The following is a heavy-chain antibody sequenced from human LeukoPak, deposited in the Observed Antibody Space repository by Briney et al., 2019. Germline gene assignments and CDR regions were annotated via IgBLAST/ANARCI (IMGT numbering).Heavy chain of an antibody. CDR1: GGTFSSYA. V-gene: IGHV1-69*01. J-gene: IGHJ5*02. CDR2: IIPIFGTA. CDR3: ARGFVVVQAARTEYNWFDP. D-gene: IGHD2-2*01. Sequence: RASVKVSCKASGGTFSSYAISWVRQAPGQGLEWMGGIIPIFGTANHAQKFQGRVTITADESTSTAYIELSSLRSEDTAVYYCARGFVVVQAARTEYNWFDPWGQGTLVTVSS.